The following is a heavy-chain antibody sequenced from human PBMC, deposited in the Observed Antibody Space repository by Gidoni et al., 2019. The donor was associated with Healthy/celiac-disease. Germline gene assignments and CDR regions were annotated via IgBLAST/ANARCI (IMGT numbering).Heavy chain of an antibody. V-gene: IGHV3-23*01. CDR1: GFTFSSYT. Sequence: EVQLLESGGGLVQPGGSMRLSCEASGFTFSSYTMSWVRQSPGKGLEWVSAIIGSGGSTYYADSVKGRFTISRENSKNTLYLQMNSLRAEDTAVYYCAKEYIGFRELIYFDYWGQGTLVTVSS. J-gene: IGHJ4*02. CDR3: AKEYIGFRELIYFDY. CDR2: IIGSGGST. D-gene: IGHD3-10*01.